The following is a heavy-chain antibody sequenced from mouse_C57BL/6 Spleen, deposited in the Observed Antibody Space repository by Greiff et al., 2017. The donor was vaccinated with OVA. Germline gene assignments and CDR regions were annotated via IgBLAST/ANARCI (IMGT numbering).Heavy chain of an antibody. Sequence: EVQLQESGAELVRPGASVKLSCTASGFNIKDYYMHWVKQRPEQGLEWNGRIDPEDGDTEYAPKFQGKATMTADTSSNTAYLQLSSLTSEDTAVYYCTTWGGYGHYYAMDYWGQGTSVTVSS. CDR2: IDPEDGDT. CDR3: TTWGGYGHYYAMDY. V-gene: IGHV14-1*01. J-gene: IGHJ4*01. D-gene: IGHD2-2*01. CDR1: GFNIKDYY.